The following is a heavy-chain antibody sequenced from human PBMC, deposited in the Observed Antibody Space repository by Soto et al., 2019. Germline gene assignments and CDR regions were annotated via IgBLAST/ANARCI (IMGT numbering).Heavy chain of an antibody. CDR1: GYSFSDYF. Sequence: QVQLVQSGAEVKKSGASVKVSCKPSGYSFSDYFIQWVRQAPGQGLEWVAWINPKTAATNYAKKFQGRVSLTWDTSSTTAYMELTRLRPDDTAVYYCARIKRGLNYYNGMDVWDQGTTVIVSS. V-gene: IGHV1-2*02. J-gene: IGHJ6*02. CDR2: INPKTAAT. CDR3: ARIKRGLNYYNGMDV.